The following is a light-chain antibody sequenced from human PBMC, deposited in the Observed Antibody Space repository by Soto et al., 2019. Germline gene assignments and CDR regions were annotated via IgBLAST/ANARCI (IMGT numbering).Light chain of an antibody. Sequence: QSALTQPPSASGSPGQSVPISCTGTSSDIGGADYVSWFQQRPGKAPKLLTYEVSKRPSGVPDRFSASKSGNTASLTVSGLQADDEADYYCSSYAGSNNPYVFGTGTKVTVL. J-gene: IGLJ1*01. CDR3: SSYAGSNNPYV. CDR2: EVS. CDR1: SSDIGGADY. V-gene: IGLV2-8*01.